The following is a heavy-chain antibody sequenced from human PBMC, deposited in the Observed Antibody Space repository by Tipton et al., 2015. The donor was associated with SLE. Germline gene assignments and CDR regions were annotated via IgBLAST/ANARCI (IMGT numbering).Heavy chain of an antibody. J-gene: IGHJ5*02. V-gene: IGHV4-38-2*01. D-gene: IGHD5-18*01. CDR3: ARLHGYSYGLNWFDP. CDR2: IFHSGTT. Sequence: TLSLTCSVSGYSISSGDYWSWLRQPPGRGVEWIGSIFHSGTTYYKPSLESRVTISVDTSKNEFSLRLSSMTAADTAVYYCARLHGYSYGLNWFDPWGQGTLISVSS. CDR1: GYSISSGDY.